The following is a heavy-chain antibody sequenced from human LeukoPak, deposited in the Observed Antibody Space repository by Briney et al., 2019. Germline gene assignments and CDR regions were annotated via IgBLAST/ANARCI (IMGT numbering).Heavy chain of an antibody. V-gene: IGHV4-31*03. CDR3: ARDGVDYYDSSGYPGWYYGMDV. CDR1: GGSISSGGYY. Sequence: SQTLSLTCTVSGGSISSGGYYWSWIRQHPGKGLEWIGYIYYSGSTYYNPSLKSRVTISVDTSKNQFSLKLSSVTAADTAVYYCARDGVDYYDSSGYPGWYYGMDVWGQGTTVTVSS. CDR2: IYYSGST. D-gene: IGHD3-22*01. J-gene: IGHJ6*02.